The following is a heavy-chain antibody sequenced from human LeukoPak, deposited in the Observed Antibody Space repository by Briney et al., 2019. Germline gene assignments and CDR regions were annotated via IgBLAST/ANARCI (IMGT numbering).Heavy chain of an antibody. CDR3: AKIVTVGLWFGELLDY. V-gene: IGHV3-23*01. J-gene: IGHJ4*02. CDR1: GFTFSTYA. Sequence: PRGSLRLSSAASGFTFSTYAMSCVRHALGEGLEWVSAISCSGGSTYYADSVKGWLTISRDNSKNTLYLQMNSLRAEDTAVYYCAKIVTVGLWFGELLDYWGQGTLVTVSS. D-gene: IGHD3-10*01. CDR2: ISCSGGST.